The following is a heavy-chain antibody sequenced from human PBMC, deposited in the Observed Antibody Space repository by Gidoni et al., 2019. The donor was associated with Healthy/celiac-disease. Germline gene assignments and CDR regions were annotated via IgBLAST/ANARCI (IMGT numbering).Heavy chain of an antibody. V-gene: IGHV3-30-3*01. D-gene: IGHD2-15*01. Sequence: QVQLVESGGGVVQPGRSLRPSCAASGFTFSSYAMHWVRQAPGKGLEWVAVISYDGSNKYYADSVKGRFTISRDNSKNTLYLQMNSLRAEDTAVYYCARDLCSGGSCFLFGSGYGMDVWGQGTTVTVSS. CDR2: ISYDGSNK. CDR1: GFTFSSYA. J-gene: IGHJ6*02. CDR3: ARDLCSGGSCFLFGSGYGMDV.